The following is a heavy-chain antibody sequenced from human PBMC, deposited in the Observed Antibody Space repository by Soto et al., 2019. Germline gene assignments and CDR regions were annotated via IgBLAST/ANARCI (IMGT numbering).Heavy chain of an antibody. CDR1: GYTFTSYG. V-gene: IGHV1-18*04. CDR3: WRNDGDDSTNF. J-gene: IGHJ4*02. CDR2: IASHDGCT. D-gene: IGHD3-22*01. Sequence: QVQLIQSAPEVKRPGASVRVSCRASGYTFTSYGLNWVGRAPGQGLEWMGRIASHDGCTVSAQSFQGRLTLTRDTFTNTAYLELGALTSDDTGLYFCWRNDGDDSTNFWGQRTLVTVSS.